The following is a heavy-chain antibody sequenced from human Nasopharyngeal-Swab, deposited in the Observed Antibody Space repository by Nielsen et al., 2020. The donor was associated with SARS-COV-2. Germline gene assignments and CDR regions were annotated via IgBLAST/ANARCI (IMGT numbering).Heavy chain of an antibody. Sequence: ASVKVSCKASGYTFTGYYMHWVRQAPGQGLEWMGRINPNSGGTNYAQKFQGRVTMTRDTSISTVYMELSSLRSEDTAVYYCARDRLRLRDYITMVRGVVPYGMDVWGQGTTVTASS. CDR2: INPNSGGT. CDR3: ARDRLRLRDYITMVRGVVPYGMDV. V-gene: IGHV1-2*06. J-gene: IGHJ6*02. CDR1: GYTFTGYY. D-gene: IGHD3-10*01.